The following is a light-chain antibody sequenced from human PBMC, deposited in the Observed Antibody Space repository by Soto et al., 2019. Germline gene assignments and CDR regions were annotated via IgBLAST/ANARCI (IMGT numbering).Light chain of an antibody. CDR1: SSNIGAGYD. CDR3: QSYERSLSAV. Sequence: QSVLTQPPSVSGAPGQRVTISCTGSSSNIGAGYDVHWYQKLPGTAPKLLIYGNSNRPSGVPDRFSGSKSGTSASLAITGLKAEDEADYYCQSYERSLSAVFGMGPKVT. CDR2: GNS. V-gene: IGLV1-40*01. J-gene: IGLJ1*01.